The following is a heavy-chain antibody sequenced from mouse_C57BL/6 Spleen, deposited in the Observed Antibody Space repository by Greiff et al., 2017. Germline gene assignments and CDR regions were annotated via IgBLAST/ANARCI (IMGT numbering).Heavy chain of an antibody. CDR2: ISSGGDYI. V-gene: IGHV5-9-1*02. CDR3: TREGYYTYAMGY. J-gene: IGHJ4*01. D-gene: IGHD2-3*01. CDR1: GFTFSSYA. Sequence: EVKLVESGEGLVKPGGSLKLSCAASGFTFSSYAMSWVRQTPEKRLEWVAYISSGGDYIYYADTVKGRFTISRDNARNTLYLQMSSLKSEDTAMYYCTREGYYTYAMGYWGQGTSVTVSS.